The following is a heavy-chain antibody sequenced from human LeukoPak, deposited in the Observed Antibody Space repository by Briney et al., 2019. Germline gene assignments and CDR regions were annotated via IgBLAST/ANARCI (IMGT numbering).Heavy chain of an antibody. CDR1: GGTFSSYA. D-gene: IGHD1-14*01. CDR3: AAHRGRYWFDP. J-gene: IGHJ5*02. CDR2: IIPIFGTA. Sequence: APVKVSCKASGGTFSSYAISWVRQAPGQGLEWRGGIIPIFGTANYAQKFQGRVTITADKSTSTAYMELSSLRSEDTAVYYCAAHRGRYWFDPWGQGTLVTVSS. V-gene: IGHV1-69*06.